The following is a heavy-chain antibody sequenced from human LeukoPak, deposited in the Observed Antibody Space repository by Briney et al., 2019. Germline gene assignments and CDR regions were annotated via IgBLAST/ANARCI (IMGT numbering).Heavy chain of an antibody. D-gene: IGHD3-9*01. Sequence: PGGSLRLSCAASGFTFSSYAMSWVRQAPGKGLECISGFSGSGGSTYYADSVKGRFTISRDNSKNTLYLQMNSLRAEDTAVYYCAKAILTGYYRGYFDYWGQGTLVTVSS. V-gene: IGHV3-23*01. J-gene: IGHJ4*02. CDR1: GFTFSSYA. CDR2: FSGSGGST. CDR3: AKAILTGYYRGYFDY.